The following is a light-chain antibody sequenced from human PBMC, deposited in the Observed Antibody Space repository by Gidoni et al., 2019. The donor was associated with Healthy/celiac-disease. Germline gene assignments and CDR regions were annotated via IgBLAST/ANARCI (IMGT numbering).Light chain of an antibody. V-gene: IGKV3-15*01. J-gene: IGKJ2*01. CDR2: GAS. CDR3: QQYNNWPPS. Sequence: EIVITQSPATLSVSPGERATLSCRASQSISSSLAWYQQKPGQAPRLLVYGASTRATGIPARFSGGGSGTEFTLTISSLQSEDFAVYYCQQYNNWPPSFGQGTKLEIK. CDR1: QSISSS.